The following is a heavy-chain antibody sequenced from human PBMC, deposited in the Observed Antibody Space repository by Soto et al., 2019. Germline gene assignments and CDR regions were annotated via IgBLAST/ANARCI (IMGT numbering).Heavy chain of an antibody. CDR3: ARGGIAAAGYGMDV. CDR1: GFTFSSYA. J-gene: IGHJ6*02. D-gene: IGHD6-13*01. V-gene: IGHV3-30-3*01. CDR2: ISYDGSNK. Sequence: VQLVESGGGVVQPGRSLRLSCAASGFTFSSYAMHWVRQAPGKGLEWVAVISYDGSNKYYADSVKGRFTISRDNSKNTLYLQMNSLRAEDTAVYYCARGGIAAAGYGMDVWGQGTTVTVSS.